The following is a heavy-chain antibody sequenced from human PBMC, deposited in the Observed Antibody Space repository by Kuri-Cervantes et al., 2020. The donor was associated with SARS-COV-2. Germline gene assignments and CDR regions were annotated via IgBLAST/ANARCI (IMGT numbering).Heavy chain of an antibody. V-gene: IGHV3-23*01. D-gene: IGHD6-6*01. CDR2: MSAGGAST. Sequence: GGSLRLSCAVSGFTFNNYAMTWVRQAPGKGLEWVSSMSAGGASTFYADSVKGRFTISRDNAKNSLYLQMNSLRAEDTAVYYCARDASPGIAARPAGLDYWGQGTLVTVSS. CDR3: ARDASPGIAARPAGLDY. CDR1: GFTFNNYA. J-gene: IGHJ4*02.